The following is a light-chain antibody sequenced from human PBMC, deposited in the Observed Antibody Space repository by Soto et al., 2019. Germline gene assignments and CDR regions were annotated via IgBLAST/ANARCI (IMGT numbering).Light chain of an antibody. CDR2: KAS. V-gene: IGKV1-5*03. Sequence: DIQKTQSPSSLSASVGDRVVVTCRASQSVSNWLAWYQQKPGKAPNLLIDKASSLKSGVPSRFSGSGSGTEFTLTISNLQPDDFATYYCQQYDTYWTFGQGTKVDI. CDR1: QSVSNW. J-gene: IGKJ1*01. CDR3: QQYDTYWT.